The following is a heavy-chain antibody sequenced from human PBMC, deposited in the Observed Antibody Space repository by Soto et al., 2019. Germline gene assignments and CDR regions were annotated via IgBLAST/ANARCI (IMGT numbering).Heavy chain of an antibody. CDR3: AKDRGWPDRYFDL. CDR1: GFTFRNYG. V-gene: IGHV3-30*18. J-gene: IGHJ2*01. D-gene: IGHD2-15*01. CDR2: LSNDGNNK. Sequence: QVQLVESGGGVVQPGRSLRLSCVASGFTFRNYGMHWVRQAPGKGLEWVAFLSNDGNNKYYVDSVKGRFTISRENSNKTVYLQMNRLRAEDPGMYYCAKDRGWPDRYFDLWGRGTLVSVSS.